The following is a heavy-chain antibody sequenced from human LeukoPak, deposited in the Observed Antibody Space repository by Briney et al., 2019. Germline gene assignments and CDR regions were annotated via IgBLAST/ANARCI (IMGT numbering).Heavy chain of an antibody. Sequence: GGSLRLSCAASGFTFSSYSMNWVRQAPGKGLEWVSSISSSSSYIYYVASVTGRFTISRDNAKKSVYLQMNSLRAEDTAVYYCARDEDGDYTPDYWGQGTLVTVSS. J-gene: IGHJ4*02. V-gene: IGHV3-21*01. CDR3: ARDEDGDYTPDY. D-gene: IGHD4-17*01. CDR2: ISSSSSYI. CDR1: GFTFSSYS.